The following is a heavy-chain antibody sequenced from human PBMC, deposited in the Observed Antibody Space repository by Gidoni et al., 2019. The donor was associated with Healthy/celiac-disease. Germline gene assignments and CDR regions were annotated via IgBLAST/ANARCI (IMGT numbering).Heavy chain of an antibody. J-gene: IGHJ3*02. CDR1: GGSFSGYY. V-gene: IGHV4-34*01. Sequence: QVQLQQWGAGLLKPSETLSLTCAVYGGSFSGYYWSWIRQPPGKGLEWIGEINHSGSTNYNPSLKSRVTISVDTSKNQFSLKLSSVTAADTAVYYCARGSRERITMIVVVSHAFDIWGQGTMVTVSS. CDR2: INHSGST. CDR3: ARGSRERITMIVVVSHAFDI. D-gene: IGHD3-22*01.